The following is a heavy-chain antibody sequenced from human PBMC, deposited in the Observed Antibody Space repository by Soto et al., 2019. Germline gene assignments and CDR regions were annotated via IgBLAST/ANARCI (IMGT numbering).Heavy chain of an antibody. CDR2: INHSGST. CDR1: GWSFSGYY. D-gene: IGHD4-17*01. V-gene: IGHV4-34*01. CDR3: ARAYGGNVFDY. Sequence: QVQLQQWGAGLLKPSETLSLTCAVSGWSFSGYYWSWIRQPPGKGLEWIGEINHSGSTNYNPSLKSRVTISVDTSKNQFSLKLSSVTAADTAVYYCARAYGGNVFDYWGQGTLVTVSS. J-gene: IGHJ4*02.